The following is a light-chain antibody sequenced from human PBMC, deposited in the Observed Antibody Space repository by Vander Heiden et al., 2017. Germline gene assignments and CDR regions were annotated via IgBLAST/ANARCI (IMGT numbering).Light chain of an antibody. V-gene: IGKV3-20*01. CDR1: QRGSCSY. CDR2: GAS. J-gene: IGKJ2*01. CDR3: QQYGSSPRT. Sequence: ELVLTQSPGTLSLSPGERATLSCRASQRGSCSYLAWYQQKPGQAPRLLIYGASSRATGIPDRFSGSGSGTDFTLTISRLEPEDFAVYYCQQYGSSPRTFGQGTKLEIK.